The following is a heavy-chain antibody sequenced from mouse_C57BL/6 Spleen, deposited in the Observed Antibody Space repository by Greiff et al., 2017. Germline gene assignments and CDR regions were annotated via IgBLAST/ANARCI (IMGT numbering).Heavy chain of an antibody. Sequence: QVQLKQPGAELVKPGASVKLSCKASGYTFTSYWMQWVQQRPGRGLEWIGRIDPTSAGTKYNEKFKSKATLTVDTPSSTAYMQLSGLSSEDTAVYYCALLLPFDYWGQGTTLTVSS. CDR1: GYTFTSYW. CDR2: IDPTSAGT. CDR3: ALLLPFDY. D-gene: IGHD1-1*01. V-gene: IGHV1-72*01. J-gene: IGHJ2*01.